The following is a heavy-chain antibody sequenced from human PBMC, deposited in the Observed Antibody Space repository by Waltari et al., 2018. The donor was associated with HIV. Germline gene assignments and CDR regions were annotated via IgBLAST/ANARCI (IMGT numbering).Heavy chain of an antibody. CDR3: AIPGSGLYPTPLDL. CDR1: GFAFSNYA. Sequence: EVQVLESGGTLVQPGGSLRVSCAASGFAFSNYAVSWVRQAAGQGLEWVSARSKSGDRTYYADSVRGRFTISRDNSKNTLSLQMNSLRVEDTAVYYCAIPGSGLYPTPLDLWGQGTLVTVSS. V-gene: IGHV3-23*01. D-gene: IGHD2-2*02. CDR2: RSKSGDRT. J-gene: IGHJ5*02.